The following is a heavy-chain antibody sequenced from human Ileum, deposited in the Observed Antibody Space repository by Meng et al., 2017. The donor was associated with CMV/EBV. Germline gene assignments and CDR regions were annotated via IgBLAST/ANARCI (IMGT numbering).Heavy chain of an antibody. CDR2: ISYSGSA. V-gene: IGHV4-59*02. Sequence: GSLRLSCTVSGASVTTYYWSWIRQPPGEGLEWLGYISYSGSANYNPSLKSRVTMSLDTSKNQFSLKLSSVTAADTALYYCARDRQRSDIFKPFEYWGQGTRVT. CDR1: GASVTTYY. CDR3: ARDRQRSDIFKPFEY. D-gene: IGHD2-21*01. J-gene: IGHJ4*02.